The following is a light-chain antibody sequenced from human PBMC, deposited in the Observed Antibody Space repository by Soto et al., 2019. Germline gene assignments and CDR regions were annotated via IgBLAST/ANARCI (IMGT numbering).Light chain of an antibody. J-gene: IGKJ3*01. CDR2: AAS. V-gene: IGKV1-27*01. Sequence: DIQMTQSPPSLSASVGDRVTITCRASQGISNFVAWYQQKPGKAPKLLIYAASTLQSGVPSRFSGSGSGTGFTLTINSLQPEDVATYTCQKYSSVPVFGPGTKVEIK. CDR3: QKYSSVPV. CDR1: QGISNF.